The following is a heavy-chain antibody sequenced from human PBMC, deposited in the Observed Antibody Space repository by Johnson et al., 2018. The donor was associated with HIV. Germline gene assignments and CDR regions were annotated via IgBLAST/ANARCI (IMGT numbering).Heavy chain of an antibody. CDR3: ARDAIYYGSANDAFDI. V-gene: IGHV3-30*14. D-gene: IGHD3-10*01. J-gene: IGHJ3*02. CDR2: ISHDGSSK. Sequence: QVQLVESGGGVVQPGRSLRLSCAASGFTFSYYSMHWVRQAPGKGLEWVAVISHDGSSKYYADSVKGRITISRDNSKNTLYPQMNSLRAEDTAVYYCARDAIYYGSANDAFDIWGQGTMVTVAS. CDR1: GFTFSYYS.